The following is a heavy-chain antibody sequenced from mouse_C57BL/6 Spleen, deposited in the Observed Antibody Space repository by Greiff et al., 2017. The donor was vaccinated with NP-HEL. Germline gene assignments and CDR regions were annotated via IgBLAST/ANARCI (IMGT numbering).Heavy chain of an antibody. J-gene: IGHJ2*01. CDR1: GFTFSSYA. Sequence: EVNVVESGGGLVKPGGSLKLSCAASGFTFSSYAMSWVRQTPEKRLEWVATISDGGSYTYYPDNVKGRFTISRDNAKNNLYLQMSHLKSEDTAMYYCARDGANWDGFDYWGQGTTLTVSS. V-gene: IGHV5-4*01. D-gene: IGHD4-1*01. CDR3: ARDGANWDGFDY. CDR2: ISDGGSYT.